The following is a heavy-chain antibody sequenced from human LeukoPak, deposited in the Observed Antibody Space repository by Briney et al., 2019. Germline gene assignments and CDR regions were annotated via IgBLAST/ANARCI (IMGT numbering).Heavy chain of an antibody. V-gene: IGHV1-69*13. CDR1: GGTFSSYA. CDR2: IIPIFGTA. CDR3: ARVGDCSGGSCYGVDY. J-gene: IGHJ4*02. Sequence: GASVKVSCKTSGGTFSSYAISWVRQAPEQGLEWMGGIIPIFGTANYAQKFQGRVTITADESTSTAYMELSSLRSEDTAVYYCARVGDCSGGSCYGVDYWGQGTLVTVSS. D-gene: IGHD2-15*01.